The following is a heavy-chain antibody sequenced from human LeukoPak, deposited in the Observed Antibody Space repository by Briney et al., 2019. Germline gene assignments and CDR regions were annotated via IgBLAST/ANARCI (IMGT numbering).Heavy chain of an antibody. V-gene: IGHV3-23*01. CDR3: AKDRRNYAAHLDY. CDR2: ISGSGGST. J-gene: IGHJ4*02. Sequence: GGSLRLSCGASGFTFSSHAMSWVRQAPGKGLEWVSAISGSGGSTYYADSVKGRFTISRDNSKNTLYLQINSLRAEDTAVYYCAKDRRNYAAHLDYWGQGALVTVSS. CDR1: GFTFSSHA. D-gene: IGHD1-7*01.